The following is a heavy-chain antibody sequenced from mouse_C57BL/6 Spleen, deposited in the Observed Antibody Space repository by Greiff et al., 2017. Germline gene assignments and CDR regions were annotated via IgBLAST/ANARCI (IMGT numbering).Heavy chain of an antibody. J-gene: IGHJ4*01. Sequence: QVQLQQPGAELVMPGASVKLSCKASGYTFTSYWMHWVKQRPGQGLEWIGEIDPSDSYTNYNQKFKGKSTLTVDKSSSTAYMQLSSLTSEDSAVYYCARSGYYYAMDYWGQGTSVTGSS. D-gene: IGHD3-2*02. CDR3: ARSGYYYAMDY. V-gene: IGHV1-69*01. CDR1: GYTFTSYW. CDR2: IDPSDSYT.